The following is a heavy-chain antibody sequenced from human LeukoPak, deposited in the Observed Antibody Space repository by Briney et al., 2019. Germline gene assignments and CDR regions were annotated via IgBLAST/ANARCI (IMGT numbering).Heavy chain of an antibody. J-gene: IGHJ4*02. CDR3: ARAISGSFRTSYYFDY. CDR1: GGSISSYY. CDR2: IYTSGST. V-gene: IGHV4-4*07. D-gene: IGHD6-13*01. Sequence: PSETLSLTCTVSGGSISSYYWSWIRQPAGKGLEWIGRIYTSGSTYYNPSLKSRVTMSVDTSKNQFSLKLTSVTAADTAVYYCARAISGSFRTSYYFDYWGQGTLVTVSS.